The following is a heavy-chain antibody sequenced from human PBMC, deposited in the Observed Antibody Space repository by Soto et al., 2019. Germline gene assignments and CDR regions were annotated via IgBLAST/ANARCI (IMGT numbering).Heavy chain of an antibody. CDR1: GYTFTSYG. V-gene: IGHV1-18*01. CDR3: ARVGEIWMVRGVEVWFDP. D-gene: IGHD3-10*01. J-gene: IGHJ5*02. Sequence: ASVKVSCKASGYTFTSYGISCVRQAPGQGLEWMGWISAYNGNTNYAQKLQGRVTMTTDTSTSTAYMELRSLRSDDTAVYYCARVGEIWMVRGVEVWFDPWGQGTLVTVSS. CDR2: ISAYNGNT.